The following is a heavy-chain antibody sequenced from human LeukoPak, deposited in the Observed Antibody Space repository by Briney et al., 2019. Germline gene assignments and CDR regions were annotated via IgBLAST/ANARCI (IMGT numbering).Heavy chain of an antibody. J-gene: IGHJ5*02. D-gene: IGHD6-13*01. CDR3: AREATSAAGMGDWFDP. Sequence: ASVNVSCKASGYTFTSDDIHWVRQATGQGLEWMGWMNPNSGNTGYAQKFQGRVTISRNTSISTAYMELSSLRSEDTAVYYCAREATSAAGMGDWFDPWGQGTLVTVSS. V-gene: IGHV1-8*03. CDR2: MNPNSGNT. CDR1: GYTFTSDD.